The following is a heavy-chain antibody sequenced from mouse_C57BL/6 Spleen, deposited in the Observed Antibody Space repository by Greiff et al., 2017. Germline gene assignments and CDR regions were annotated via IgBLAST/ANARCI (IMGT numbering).Heavy chain of an antibody. D-gene: IGHD2-3*01. Sequence: VQLQQSGPELVKPGASVKIPCKASGYTFTDYNMDWVKQSHGKSLEWIGDINPNNGGTIYNQKFKGKATLTVDKSSSTAFMELRSLTSEDTAVYYCARRSYDGYYWFAYWGQGTLVTVSA. V-gene: IGHV1-18*01. CDR1: GYTFTDYN. CDR2: INPNNGGT. CDR3: ARRSYDGYYWFAY. J-gene: IGHJ3*01.